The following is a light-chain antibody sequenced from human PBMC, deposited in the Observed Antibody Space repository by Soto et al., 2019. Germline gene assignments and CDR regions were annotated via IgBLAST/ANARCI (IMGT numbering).Light chain of an antibody. CDR2: AAS. J-gene: IGKJ4*01. Sequence: DIQMTQSPSSLSASVGDRVTITCRASQSISSYLNWYQQKPGKAPKLLIYAASSLQSGVPSRFSGSGSGTDFTLTIGSLQPEDFATYYCQQSYSTLLTIGGRTKVDIK. CDR3: QQSYSTLLT. V-gene: IGKV1-39*01. CDR1: QSISSY.